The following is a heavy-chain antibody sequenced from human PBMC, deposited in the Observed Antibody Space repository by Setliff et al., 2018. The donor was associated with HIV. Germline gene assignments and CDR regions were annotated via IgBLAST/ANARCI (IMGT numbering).Heavy chain of an antibody. Sequence: GASVKVSCKASGYSFTNYYIHWVRQAPGQGLEWMGKISPMYDPPVYAQKFQGRVTITADESTTTVYMELSSLTSDDTAVYYCARGAPPGNPGHLDYWGQGTLVTVSS. CDR3: ARGAPPGNPGHLDY. CDR2: ISPMYDPP. V-gene: IGHV1-46*01. CDR1: GYSFTNYY. D-gene: IGHD6-13*01. J-gene: IGHJ4*02.